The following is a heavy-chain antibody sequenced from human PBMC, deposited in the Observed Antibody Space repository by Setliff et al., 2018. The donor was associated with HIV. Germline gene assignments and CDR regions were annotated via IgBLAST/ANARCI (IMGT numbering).Heavy chain of an antibody. CDR3: AREGRGDWSYYFDY. V-gene: IGHV4-38-2*02. D-gene: IGHD2-21*02. Sequence: PSETLSLTCTVSGYSISSGYYWGWIRQPPGKGLEWIGSIYYSGRTYYNPSLKSRVTISVDTSKNQFSLKLSSVTAADTAVYYCAREGRGDWSYYFDYWGQGTLVTVSS. CDR1: GYSISSGYY. CDR2: IYYSGRT. J-gene: IGHJ4*02.